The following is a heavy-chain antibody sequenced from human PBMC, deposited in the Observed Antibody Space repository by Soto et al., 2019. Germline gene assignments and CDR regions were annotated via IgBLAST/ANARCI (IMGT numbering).Heavy chain of an antibody. CDR1: GFTFSSYG. V-gene: IGHV3-33*01. CDR3: ARESWPSGFDY. Sequence: LRLSCAASGFTFSSYGMHWVRQAPGKGLEWVAVIWYDGSNKYYADSVKGRFTISRDNSKNTLYLQMNSLRAEDTAVYYCARESWPSGFDYWGQGTLVTVSS. CDR2: IWYDGSNK. J-gene: IGHJ4*02.